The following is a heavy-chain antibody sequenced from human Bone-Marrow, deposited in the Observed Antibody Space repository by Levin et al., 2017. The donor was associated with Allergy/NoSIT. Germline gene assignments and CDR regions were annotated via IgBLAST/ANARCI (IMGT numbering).Heavy chain of an antibody. V-gene: IGHV4-39*07. J-gene: IGHJ4*02. CDR2: RFYGGGT. CDR3: ARLENHPECSGGTCHFDS. CDR1: GDSITSRSHY. Sequence: PSETLSLTCNVSGDSITSRSHYWGWIRQPPGKGLEWIGSRFYGGGTYPNESLKSRVSISLETSKNQFFLKLTSVTAADTAVYYCARLENHPECSGGTCHFDSWGQGTLVTVSS. D-gene: IGHD2-15*01.